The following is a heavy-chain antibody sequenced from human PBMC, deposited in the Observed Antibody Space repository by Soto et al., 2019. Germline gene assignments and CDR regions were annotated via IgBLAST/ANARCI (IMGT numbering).Heavy chain of an antibody. V-gene: IGHV3-23*01. Sequence: PXVCLRISCAATGFTLRTNGMSWVRQAPGKGLEWVSSFSGSGDDTWYADSLKGRFTISRDNSKNTVYLQMNSLRAADTALYYCAGHGGYAYLGQGTLLTVSS. CDR2: FSGSGDDT. D-gene: IGHD5-12*01. CDR1: GFTLRTNG. CDR3: AGHGGYAY. J-gene: IGHJ4*02.